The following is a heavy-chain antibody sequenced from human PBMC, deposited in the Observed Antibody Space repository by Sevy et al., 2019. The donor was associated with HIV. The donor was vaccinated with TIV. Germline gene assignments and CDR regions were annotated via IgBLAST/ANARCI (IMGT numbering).Heavy chain of an antibody. CDR1: GFTFSSYA. Sequence: GGSLGLSCAASGFTFSSYAMHWVRQAPGKGLEWVAVISYDGSNKYYADSVKGRFTISRDNSKNTLYLQMNSLRAEDTAVYYCASLRGLRFLEWLSTLSYYYGMDVWGQGTTVTVSS. CDR3: ASLRGLRFLEWLSTLSYYYGMDV. D-gene: IGHD3-3*01. J-gene: IGHJ6*02. V-gene: IGHV3-30*04. CDR2: ISYDGSNK.